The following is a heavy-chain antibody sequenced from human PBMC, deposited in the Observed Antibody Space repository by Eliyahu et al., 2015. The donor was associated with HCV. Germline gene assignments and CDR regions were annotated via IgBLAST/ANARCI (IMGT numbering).Heavy chain of an antibody. CDR3: AREWAAGYDILTGYHDAFDI. J-gene: IGHJ3*02. CDR2: IIPIFGTA. CDR1: GGTFSSYA. V-gene: IGHV1-69*06. Sequence: EVKKPGSSVKVSCKASGGTFSSYAISWVRQAPGQGLEWMGGIIPIFGTANYAQKFQGRVTITADKSTSTAYMELSSLRSEDTAVYYCAREWAAGYDILTGYHDAFDIWGQGTMVTVSS. D-gene: IGHD3-9*01.